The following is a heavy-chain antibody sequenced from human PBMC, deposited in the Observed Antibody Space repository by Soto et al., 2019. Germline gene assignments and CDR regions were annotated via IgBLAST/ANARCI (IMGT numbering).Heavy chain of an antibody. V-gene: IGHV4-31*03. CDR2: IYYSGST. CDR1: GGSISSGGYY. J-gene: IGHJ5*02. CDR3: AKGYCSGGSCYSRSWFDP. D-gene: IGHD2-15*01. Sequence: SETLSLTCTVSGGSISSGGYYWSWVRQHPGKGLEWIGYIYYSGSTYYNPSLKSRVTISVDTSKNQFSLKLSSVTAADTAVYYCAKGYCSGGSCYSRSWFDPWGQGTLVTVSS.